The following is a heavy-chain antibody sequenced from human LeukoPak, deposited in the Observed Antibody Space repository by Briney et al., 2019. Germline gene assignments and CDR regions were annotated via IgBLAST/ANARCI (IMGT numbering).Heavy chain of an antibody. V-gene: IGHV3-15*01. CDR1: GFTFSDAW. CDR2: IKRKTDGGTT. J-gene: IGHJ6*02. CDR3: TTERNGMDV. Sequence: GGSLRLSCAASGFTFSDAWMSWVRQAPGKGLEWVGRIKRKTDGGTTDYAAPVEGRFTISRDDSKSTLYLQMNNLKTEDTGVYYCTTERNGMDVWGQGTTVTVSS.